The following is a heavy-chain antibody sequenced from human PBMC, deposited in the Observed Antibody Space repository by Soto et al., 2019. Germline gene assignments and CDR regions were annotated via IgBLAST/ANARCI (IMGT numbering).Heavy chain of an antibody. Sequence: VQLMQSGAEVKKPGSSVKVSCKASGGTFSSHSINWVRQAPGQGLEWMGGVISLFGTAKYAHNFTGRVTITADQSPSTAYMELNSLRSNDTADYYCAREVGYGDFSAALLDWGQGTLVTVSS. J-gene: IGHJ4*02. CDR2: VISLFGTA. CDR3: AREVGYGDFSAALLD. D-gene: IGHD4-17*01. CDR1: GGTFSSHS. V-gene: IGHV1-69*01.